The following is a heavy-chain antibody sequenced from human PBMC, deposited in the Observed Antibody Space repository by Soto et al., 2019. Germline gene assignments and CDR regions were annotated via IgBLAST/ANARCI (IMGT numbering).Heavy chain of an antibody. D-gene: IGHD3-22*01. Sequence: QVQLVQSGAEVKKPGSSVKVSCKISGSTFSRYSISWVRQAPGQGLEWMGGIVPIFGTRNYAQKFQDGVTITTDESATTAHMELSNLRSEDTAVYYCARPYEGGYSSNHHYYYALDVWGQGTAVTVSS. CDR3: ARPYEGGYSSNHHYYYALDV. CDR1: GSTFSRYS. CDR2: IVPIFGTR. V-gene: IGHV1-69*01. J-gene: IGHJ6*02.